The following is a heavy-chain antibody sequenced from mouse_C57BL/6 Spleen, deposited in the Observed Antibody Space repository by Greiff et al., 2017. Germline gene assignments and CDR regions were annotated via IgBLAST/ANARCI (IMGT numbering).Heavy chain of an antibody. D-gene: IGHD1-1*01. Sequence: QVHVKQSGAELARPGASVKLSCKASGYTFTSYGISWVKQRTGQGLEWIGEIYPRSGNTYYNEKFKGKATLTADKSSSTAYMELRSLTSEDSAVYFCAREGTTVVANYFDYWGQGTTLTVSS. CDR1: GYTFTSYG. J-gene: IGHJ2*01. V-gene: IGHV1-81*01. CDR3: AREGTTVVANYFDY. CDR2: IYPRSGNT.